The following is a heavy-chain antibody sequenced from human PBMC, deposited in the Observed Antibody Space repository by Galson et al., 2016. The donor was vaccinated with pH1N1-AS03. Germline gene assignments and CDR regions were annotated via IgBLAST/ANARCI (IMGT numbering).Heavy chain of an antibody. D-gene: IGHD3-9*01. Sequence: QSGAEVKKPGESLRISCAASGYSFSDHWIGWVRQMPGRGLEWVGLIYPDDSDTRYSPSFQGRVTISADKSTTTAYLQWNSLKASDTAIYYCARLTIDLLTGYHNFGDYWGQGTTVIVSS. CDR1: GYSFSDHW. CDR3: ARLTIDLLTGYHNFGDY. J-gene: IGHJ4*02. CDR2: IYPDDSDT. V-gene: IGHV5-51*01.